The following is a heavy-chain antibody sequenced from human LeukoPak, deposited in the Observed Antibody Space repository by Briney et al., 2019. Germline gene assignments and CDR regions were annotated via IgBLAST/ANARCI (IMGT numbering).Heavy chain of an antibody. Sequence: SETLSLTCAVYGGSFSGYYWSWIRQPPGKGLEWLGEINHSGSTNYNPSLKSRVTISVDTSKNQFSLKLSSVTAADTAVYYCARGSCGGDCGSPPIYYFDYWGQGTLVTVSS. CDR3: ARGSCGGDCGSPPIYYFDY. D-gene: IGHD2-21*02. V-gene: IGHV4-34*01. CDR1: GGSFSGYY. CDR2: INHSGST. J-gene: IGHJ4*02.